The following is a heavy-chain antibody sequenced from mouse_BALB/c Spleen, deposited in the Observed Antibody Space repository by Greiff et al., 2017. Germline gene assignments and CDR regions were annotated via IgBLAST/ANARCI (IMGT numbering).Heavy chain of an antibody. CDR2: ISSGGSYT. CDR3: ARQITTVVDY. D-gene: IGHD1-1*01. V-gene: IGHV5-6*01. Sequence: EVKLVESGGDLVKPGGSLKLSCAASGFTFSSYGMSWVRQTPDKRLEWVATISSGGSYTYYPDSVKGRFTISRDNAKNTLYLQMSSLKSEDTAMYYCARQITTVVDYWGQGTSVTVSS. CDR1: GFTFSSYG. J-gene: IGHJ4*01.